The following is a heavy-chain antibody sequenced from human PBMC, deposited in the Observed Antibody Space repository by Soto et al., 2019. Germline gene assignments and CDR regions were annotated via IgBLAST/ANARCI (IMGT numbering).Heavy chain of an antibody. J-gene: IGHJ4*02. D-gene: IGHD6-13*01. CDR1: GFTFSSYG. CDR2: IWYDGSNK. V-gene: IGHV3-33*01. CDR3: ARDGRLYSSSWYPFNYFDY. Sequence: GGSLRLSCAASGFTFSSYGMHWVRQAPGKGLEWVAVIWYDGSNKYYADSVKGRFTISRDNSKNTLYLQMNSLRAEDTAVYYCARDGRLYSSSWYPFNYFDYWGQGTLVTAPQ.